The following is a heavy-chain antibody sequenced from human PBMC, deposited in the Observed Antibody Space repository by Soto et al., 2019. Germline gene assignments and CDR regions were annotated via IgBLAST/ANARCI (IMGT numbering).Heavy chain of an antibody. D-gene: IGHD3-10*01. CDR3: ATPTPLRGAMITNINFDF. CDR2: ISPIYNAA. J-gene: IGHJ4*02. V-gene: IGHV1-69*06. CDR1: GGNFGDYV. Sequence: QVELKQSGAEVKRPGSSVRVSCEASGGNFGDYVVSWLRQAPGQGPEWMGGISPIYNAANYARNFRGRLTITADKSTNTAYMELVSLRSEDTAIYYCATPTPLRGAMITNINFDFWGQGTPVTVSS.